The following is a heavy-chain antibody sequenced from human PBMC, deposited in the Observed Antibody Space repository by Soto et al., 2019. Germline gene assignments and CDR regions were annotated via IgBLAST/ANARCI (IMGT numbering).Heavy chain of an antibody. CDR2: ISGTGGNT. CDR1: RFTFTSYA. Sequence: RRLSCAASRFTFTSYAMGWVRQAPGKGLEWVSVISGTGGNTYHADSVKGRFTISRDNSKNTVYLQMNSLRAEDTAVYYCAKYYDSSGRIAFDIWGQGTMVTVSS. CDR3: AKYYDSSGRIAFDI. D-gene: IGHD3-22*01. V-gene: IGHV3-23*01. J-gene: IGHJ3*02.